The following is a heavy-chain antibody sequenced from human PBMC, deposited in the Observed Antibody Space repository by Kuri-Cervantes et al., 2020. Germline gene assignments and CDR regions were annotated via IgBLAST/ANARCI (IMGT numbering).Heavy chain of an antibody. CDR1: GYTFTGYY. V-gene: IGHV1-2*06. J-gene: IGHJ4*02. Sequence: ASVKVSCKASGYTFTGYYMHWVRHAPGQGLEWMGRINPESGATDYARKLQGRVTMTIDTSTSTAYMELRSLRSDDTAVYYCARYYDSSGYYPFDYWGQGTLVTVSS. D-gene: IGHD3-22*01. CDR3: ARYYDSSGYYPFDY. CDR2: INPESGAT.